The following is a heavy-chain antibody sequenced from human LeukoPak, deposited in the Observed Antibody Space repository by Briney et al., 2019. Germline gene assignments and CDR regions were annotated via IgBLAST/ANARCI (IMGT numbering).Heavy chain of an antibody. CDR1: GGSVNGYY. J-gene: IGHJ4*02. V-gene: IGHV4-59*02. CDR3: ARQPPNTASFDY. CDR2: IYSSGDI. Sequence: SETLSLTCAVSGGSVNGYYWSWIRQTPGMGLEWIGYIYSSGDINYNPSLTSRLTMSVDTSNNQVSLKLSSVTAADTAVYFCARQPPNTASFDYWGQGTLVTVS. D-gene: IGHD2-21*02.